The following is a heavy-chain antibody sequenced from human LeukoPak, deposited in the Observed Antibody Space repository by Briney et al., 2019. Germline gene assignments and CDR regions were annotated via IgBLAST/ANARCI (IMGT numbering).Heavy chain of an antibody. Sequence: GGSLRLSCAASGFTFSSYAMSWVRQAPGKGLEWVSATSGRGDYTYYADSVKGRFTISRDNSKNTVYLQMNSLRADDTALYYCAKDPQENRSSWFIRYFDSWGQGSLVTVSS. CDR1: GFTFSSYA. V-gene: IGHV3-23*01. CDR3: AKDPQENRSSWFIRYFDS. CDR2: TSGRGDYT. D-gene: IGHD6-13*01. J-gene: IGHJ4*02.